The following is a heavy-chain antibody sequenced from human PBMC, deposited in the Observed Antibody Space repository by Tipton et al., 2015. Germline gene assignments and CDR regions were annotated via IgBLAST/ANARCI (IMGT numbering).Heavy chain of an antibody. J-gene: IGHJ4*02. CDR1: SDSISSGSYY. V-gene: IGHV4-61*01. D-gene: IGHD4-23*01. CDR3: ARARGRHGGLFDS. CDR2: IQYSGST. Sequence: TLSLTCTVSSDSISSGSYYWNWIRQPPGKELQWIGYIQYSGSTNYNPSLKSRVTISVDTSKTQFSLKMSSVTASDTAVYYCARARGRHGGLFDSWGQGILVTVSS.